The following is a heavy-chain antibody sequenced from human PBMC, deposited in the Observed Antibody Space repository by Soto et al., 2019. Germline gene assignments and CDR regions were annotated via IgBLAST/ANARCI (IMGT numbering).Heavy chain of an antibody. V-gene: IGHV5-51*01. D-gene: IGHD2-21*01. J-gene: IGHJ5*02. CDR2: IYPGDSET. Sequence: PGESLKISCKGSRYRFTSFWIGWVRQIPGKGLEWMGIIYPGDSETRYSPSFQGQVTISVDKSTSTAYLQWSSLKASDTAMYYCARQRSGLHDTLSWFDPWGLGTLVTVSS. CDR1: RYRFTSFW. CDR3: ARQRSGLHDTLSWFDP.